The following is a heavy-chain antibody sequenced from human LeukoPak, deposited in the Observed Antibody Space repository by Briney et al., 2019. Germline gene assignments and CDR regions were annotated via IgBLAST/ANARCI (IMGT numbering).Heavy chain of an antibody. Sequence: SETLSLTCAVYGGSFSGYYWSWIRQPPGKGLEWIGEINHSGSTNYNPSLKSRVTISVDTSKNQFSLKLSSVTAADTAVYYWARRLYNWGPPNRNFDYWGQGTLVTVSS. V-gene: IGHV4-34*01. CDR3: ARRLYNWGPPNRNFDY. J-gene: IGHJ4*02. CDR1: GGSFSGYY. CDR2: INHSGST. D-gene: IGHD7-27*01.